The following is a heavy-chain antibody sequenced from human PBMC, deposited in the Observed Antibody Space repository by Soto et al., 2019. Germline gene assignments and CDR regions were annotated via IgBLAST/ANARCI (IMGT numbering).Heavy chain of an antibody. CDR3: ARATIGPIFDE. D-gene: IGHD5-12*01. CDR1: GGSFSGYY. CDR2: INHSGST. J-gene: IGHJ4*02. V-gene: IGHV4-34*01. Sequence: SETLSLTCAVYGGSFSGYYWSWIRQPPGKGLEWIGEINHSGSTNYNPSLKSRVTISVDTSKNQFSLKLSSVTAADTAVYYCARATIGPIFDEWGQGTLVTVSS.